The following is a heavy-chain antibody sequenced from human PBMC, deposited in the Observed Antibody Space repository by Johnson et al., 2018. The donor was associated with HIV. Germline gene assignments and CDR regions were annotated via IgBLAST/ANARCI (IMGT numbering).Heavy chain of an antibody. CDR2: IGTAGDT. Sequence: VQLVESGGGVVQPRASLRLSYPASLFTFRSYDMHWVPQATGTGLEWVSAIGTAGDTYYPRSVKGRFTISRDNSKNTLYLQMNSLRAEDTAAYYCAKHWGGTVWVPDGVDVWGQGTMVTVYS. CDR1: LFTFRSYD. V-gene: IGHV3-13*01. CDR3: AKHWGGTVWVPDGVDV. J-gene: IGHJ3*01. D-gene: IGHD3-16*01.